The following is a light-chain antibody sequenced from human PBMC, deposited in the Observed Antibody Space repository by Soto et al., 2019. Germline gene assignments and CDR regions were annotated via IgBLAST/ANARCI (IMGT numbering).Light chain of an antibody. CDR2: EAS. CDR3: QQYNDSFPYT. J-gene: IGKJ2*01. V-gene: IGKV1-5*03. CDR1: QSISRW. Sequence: DIQMTQSPSTLSASVGDRVTITCRASQSISRWLAWYQQKPGTVPKLLIYEASTLESGVPSRCSGSRSGTAFTLTVSSLQPDDFATYYCQQYNDSFPYTFGQGTKLEIK.